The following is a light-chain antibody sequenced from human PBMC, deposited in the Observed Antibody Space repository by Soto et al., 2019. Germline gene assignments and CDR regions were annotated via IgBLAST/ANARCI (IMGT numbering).Light chain of an antibody. CDR2: ASS. V-gene: IGLV2-14*01. J-gene: IGLJ1*01. CDR3: SSYTSGSTLYV. Sequence: QSALTQPASVSGSPGQSITISCTGTSSDGGSYNYVSWYQQHPGKAPRLMIYASSNRPSGVSHRFSGSRSGNTASLTISGLQAEDEADYFCSSYTSGSTLYVFGSGTKV. CDR1: SSDGGSYNY.